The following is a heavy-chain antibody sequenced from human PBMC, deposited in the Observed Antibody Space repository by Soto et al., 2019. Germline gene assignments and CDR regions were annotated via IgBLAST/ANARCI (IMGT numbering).Heavy chain of an antibody. J-gene: IGHJ6*02. CDR3: AKDLYGSGSYGMDV. CDR1: GVIFSSYG. V-gene: IGHV3-23*01. D-gene: IGHD3-10*01. CDR2: ISGNGVSI. Sequence: GGSLRLSCAASGVIFSSYGMSWVRQAPGKGLEWVSGISGNGVSIYYADSVKGRFTISRDNSKNTLYLQMNSLRVEDTAVYSCAKDLYGSGSYGMDVWGQGTTVTVSS.